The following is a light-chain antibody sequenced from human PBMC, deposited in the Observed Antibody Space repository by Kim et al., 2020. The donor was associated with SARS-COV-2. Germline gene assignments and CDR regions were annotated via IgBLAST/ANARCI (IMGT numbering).Light chain of an antibody. J-gene: IGKJ4*01. CDR3: QQRNSWPPAVT. CDR1: QNIDTY. Sequence: PGERATLSCRASQNIDTYLAWYQQRPGQAPRLLVYDASNRATGVPDRFSGSGSGTDFTLTISSHEPEDFSIYYCQQRNSWPPAVTFGGGTKVDIK. V-gene: IGKV3-11*01. CDR2: DAS.